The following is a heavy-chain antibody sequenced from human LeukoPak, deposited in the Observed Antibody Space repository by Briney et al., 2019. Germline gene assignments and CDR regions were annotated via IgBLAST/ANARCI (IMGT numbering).Heavy chain of an antibody. D-gene: IGHD3-16*02. V-gene: IGHV5-51*01. J-gene: IGHJ4*02. CDR3: ARQVEHYAYVWGSYRTSYYFDN. CDR2: IYPGDSDT. CDR1: GYSFTSYW. Sequence: RWESLKISCRGSGYSFTSYWIGWVRQMPGKGLEWMGSIYPGDSDTRYSLSFQGQVTISADKPISTAYLQWSSLKASDTAMYYCARQVEHYAYVWGSYRTSYYFDNWGQGTLVTVSS.